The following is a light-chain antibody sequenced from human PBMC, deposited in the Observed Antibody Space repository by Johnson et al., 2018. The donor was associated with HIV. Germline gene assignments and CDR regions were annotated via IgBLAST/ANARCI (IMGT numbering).Light chain of an antibody. V-gene: IGLV1-51*02. CDR3: GTWDTSLTTGCV. CDR2: ENN. J-gene: IGLJ1*01. Sequence: QSVLTQPPSVSAAPGQKVTISCSGSSSNIGNNYVSWYQQLPGTAPKLLIYENNKRPSGIPDRLSGSKSGTSATLGITGLTTGDEADYYCGTWDTSLTTGCVFVTGTKVTVL. CDR1: SSNIGNNY.